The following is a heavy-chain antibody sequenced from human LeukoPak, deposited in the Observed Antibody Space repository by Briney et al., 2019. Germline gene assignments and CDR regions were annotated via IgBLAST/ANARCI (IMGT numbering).Heavy chain of an antibody. CDR1: GFTFSSYA. V-gene: IGHV3-23*01. D-gene: IGHD3-22*01. J-gene: IGHJ4*02. Sequence: GGSLRLSCAPPGFTFSSYAMSWVRQAPGEGLEWVSAISGSGGSTYYADSVKGRLTISRDNSKNTLYLQMNSLRAEDTAVYYCAKDKAYYYDSSGYGQFDYWGQGTLVTVSS. CDR3: AKDKAYYYDSSGYGQFDY. CDR2: ISGSGGST.